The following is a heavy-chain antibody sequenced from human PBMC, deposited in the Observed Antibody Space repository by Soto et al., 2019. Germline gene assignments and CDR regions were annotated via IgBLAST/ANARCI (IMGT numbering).Heavy chain of an antibody. CDR2: ISSSGSTI. D-gene: IGHD3-10*01. Sequence: SLRLSCAASGFTFSSYEMNWVRQAPGKGLEWVSYISSSGSTIYYADSVKGRFTISRDNAKNSLYLQMNSLRAEDTAVYYCARDQVWFGELFNYGMDVWGQGTTVTVSS. CDR3: ARDQVWFGELFNYGMDV. J-gene: IGHJ6*02. CDR1: GFTFSSYE. V-gene: IGHV3-48*03.